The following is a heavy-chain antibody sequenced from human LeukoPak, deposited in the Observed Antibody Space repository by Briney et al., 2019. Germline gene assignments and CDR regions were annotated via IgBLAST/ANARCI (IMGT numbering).Heavy chain of an antibody. Sequence: SETLSLTCTVSGGSISSSSYYWGWIRQPPGKGLEWVGSIYYSGSTYYNPSLKSRVTISVDTSKNQFFLKLSSVTAADTAVYYCASLRERSYYARGFDYWGQGTLVTVSS. CDR1: GGSISSSSYY. CDR2: IYYSGST. D-gene: IGHD1-26*01. CDR3: ASLRERSYYARGFDY. J-gene: IGHJ4*02. V-gene: IGHV4-39*01.